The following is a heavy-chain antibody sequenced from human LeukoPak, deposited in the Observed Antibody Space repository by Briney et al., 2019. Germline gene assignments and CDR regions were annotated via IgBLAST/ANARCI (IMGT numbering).Heavy chain of an antibody. D-gene: IGHD4-17*01. CDR1: GDSITSGNYF. J-gene: IGHJ5*02. CDR2: IDKRGRA. V-gene: IGHV4-30-4*08. CDR3: ARDNDDGDYVGWFDP. Sequence: SETLSLTCSVSGDSITSGNYFWSWIRQNPGGGLEWIAYIDKRGRAYYNPSLESRITISIDTSKKQFSLKLTSVTAADTAIYYCARDNDDGDYVGWFDPWGQGTLVTVSS.